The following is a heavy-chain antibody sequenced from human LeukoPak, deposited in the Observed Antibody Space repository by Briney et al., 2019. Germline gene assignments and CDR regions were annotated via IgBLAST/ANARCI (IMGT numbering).Heavy chain of an antibody. CDR1: GFTFSRYW. Sequence: GGSLRLSCAASGFTFSRYWMSWVRQAPGKGLEWVANIKQDGSEKYYVDSVKGRFTISRDNAKNSLYLQMNSLRAEDTAVYYCAREGDDILTGYDYYYYGMDVWGQGTTVTVSS. V-gene: IGHV3-7*05. J-gene: IGHJ6*02. CDR2: IKQDGSEK. CDR3: AREGDDILTGYDYYYYGMDV. D-gene: IGHD3-9*01.